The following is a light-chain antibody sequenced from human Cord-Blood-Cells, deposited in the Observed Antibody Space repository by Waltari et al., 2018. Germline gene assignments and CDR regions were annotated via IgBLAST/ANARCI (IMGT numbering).Light chain of an antibody. J-gene: IGLJ2*01. CDR2: GNS. Sequence: QSVLTQPPSVSGAPGQRVTISCTGSSSNIGAGYDVHWYQQLPGTAPKLLIYGNSKRPSGCPDRFSGSKSGTSACLAITGLQAEDEADYYCQSYDSSLSGSGFGGGTKLTVL. CDR3: QSYDSSLSGSG. CDR1: SSNIGAGYD. V-gene: IGLV1-40*01.